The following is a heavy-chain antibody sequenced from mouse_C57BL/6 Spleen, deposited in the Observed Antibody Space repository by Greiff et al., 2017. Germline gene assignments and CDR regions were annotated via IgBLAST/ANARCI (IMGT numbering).Heavy chain of an antibody. J-gene: IGHJ3*01. CDR3: TGGYDLRFAY. CDR2: IDPETGGT. D-gene: IGHD2-10*02. V-gene: IGHV1-15*01. CDR1: GYTFTDYE. Sequence: VKLVESGAELVRPGASVTLSCKASGYTFTDYEMHWVKQTPVHGLEWIGAIDPETGGTAYNQKFKGKAILTADKSSSTAYMELRSLTSEDSAVYYCTGGYDLRFAYWGQGTLVTVSA.